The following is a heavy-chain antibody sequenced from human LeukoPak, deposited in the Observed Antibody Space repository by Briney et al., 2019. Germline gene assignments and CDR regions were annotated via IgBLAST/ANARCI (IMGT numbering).Heavy chain of an antibody. D-gene: IGHD3-16*01. V-gene: IGHV1-8*01. J-gene: IGHJ5*02. Sequence: GASVKVSCKASGDTFTSFEINWVRQATGQGLEWMGWMNPNNGNTGYAQKFQGRITMTRSTSISTAYMELSSLRSEDTAVYYCARGLFGGSSISWGQGTLVTVSS. CDR3: ARGLFGGSSIS. CDR2: MNPNNGNT. CDR1: GDTFTSFE.